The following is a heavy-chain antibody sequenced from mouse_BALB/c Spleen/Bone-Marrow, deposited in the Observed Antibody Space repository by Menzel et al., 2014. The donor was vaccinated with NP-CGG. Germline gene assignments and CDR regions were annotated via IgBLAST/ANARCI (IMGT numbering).Heavy chain of an antibody. Sequence: EVMLVESGGGLVQPGGSLRLSCATSGFTFTDNYMTWVRQPPGKALEWLGFIRNKANGYTTEYSASVKGRSTISRDNSQSILYLQMNTLRAEDSATYYCARDSDWFAYWGQGTLVTVSA. CDR2: IRNKANGYTT. CDR3: ARDSDWFAY. J-gene: IGHJ3*01. CDR1: GFTFTDNY. V-gene: IGHV7-3*02.